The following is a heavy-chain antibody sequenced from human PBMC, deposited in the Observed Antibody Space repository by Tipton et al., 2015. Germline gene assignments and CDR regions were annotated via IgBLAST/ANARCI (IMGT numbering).Heavy chain of an antibody. Sequence: SLRLSCAASGFTFDNYGITWVRQAPGKGLEWVSAVSGSGGTTNYAESVKGRFTISRDNSNNTLYLQMNSLRAEDTAIYYCAKDVDFWSGYAVNWGQGTLVTVSS. CDR3: AKDVDFWSGYAVN. D-gene: IGHD3-3*01. J-gene: IGHJ4*02. V-gene: IGHV3-23*01. CDR1: GFTFDNYG. CDR2: VSGSGGTT.